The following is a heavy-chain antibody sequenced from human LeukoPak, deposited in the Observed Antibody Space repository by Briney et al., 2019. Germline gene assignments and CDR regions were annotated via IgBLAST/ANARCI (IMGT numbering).Heavy chain of an antibody. CDR3: AKDVRLKGYDFWSGYYKGNYYYYGMDV. CDR2: ISYDGSNK. Sequence: PGRSLRLSCAASGFTFSRYAIHWVRQTPGKGLEWVAVISYDGSNKYYADSVKGRFTISRDNSKNTLYLQMNSLRAEDTAVYYCAKDVRLKGYDFWSGYYKGNYYYYGMDVWGQGTTVTVSS. V-gene: IGHV3-30*04. CDR1: GFTFSRYA. D-gene: IGHD3-3*01. J-gene: IGHJ6*02.